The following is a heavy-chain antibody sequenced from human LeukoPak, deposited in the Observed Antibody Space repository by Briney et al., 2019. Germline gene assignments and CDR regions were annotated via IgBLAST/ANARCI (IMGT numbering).Heavy chain of an antibody. Sequence: SETLSLTCTVSGGSISSSSYYWGWIRQPPGKGLEWVGYISYSGRTNYNPSLKSRVTLSVDTSKNQFSLKLSSVTAADTAVYYCARATGGFLEWYFDYWGQGTLVTVSS. CDR3: ARATGGFLEWYFDY. V-gene: IGHV4-61*05. CDR2: ISYSGRT. D-gene: IGHD3-3*01. J-gene: IGHJ4*02. CDR1: GGSISSSSYY.